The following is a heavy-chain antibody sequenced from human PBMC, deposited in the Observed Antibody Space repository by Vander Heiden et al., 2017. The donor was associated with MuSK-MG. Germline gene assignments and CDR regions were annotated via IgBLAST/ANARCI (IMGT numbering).Heavy chain of an antibody. D-gene: IGHD3-9*01. CDR3: ARSRGSYDILTGYSPYDY. Sequence: EVQLVESGGGLVQPGGSLRLSCAASGFTFSSYEMNWVRQAPGKGLEWVSYISSSGSTIYYADSVKGRFTISRDNAKNSLYLQMNSLRAEDTAVYYCARSRGSYDILTGYSPYDYWGQGTLVTVSS. J-gene: IGHJ4*02. CDR2: ISSSGSTI. CDR1: GFTFSSYE. V-gene: IGHV3-48*03.